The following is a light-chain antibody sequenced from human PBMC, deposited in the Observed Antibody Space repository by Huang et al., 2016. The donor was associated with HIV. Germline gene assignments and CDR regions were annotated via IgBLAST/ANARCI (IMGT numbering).Light chain of an antibody. CDR2: WAS. CDR1: KSVLYKSDKRNY. J-gene: IGKJ2*01. V-gene: IGKV4-1*01. Sequence: IVMTQSPESLSVSLGERATINCTSSKSVLYKSDKRNYVAWYQAKPGQSPILLIYWASTRQSGVPDRLRGSGSGTNFTLTIDSFQAEDVALYYCQQYFSTPTFGLGTKLEI. CDR3: QQYFSTPT.